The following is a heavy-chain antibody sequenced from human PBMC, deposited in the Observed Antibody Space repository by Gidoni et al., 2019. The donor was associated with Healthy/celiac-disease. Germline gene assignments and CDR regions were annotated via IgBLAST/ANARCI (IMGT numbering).Heavy chain of an antibody. J-gene: IGHJ4*02. Sequence: EVQLVESGGGLVQPGGSLRLSCAASGFTFSSYSMTWARQAPGKGLGWVSDISSSSSTIYYADSVKGRITISRDNAKNSLYLEMNSLRAEDTAVYYCAREDSYGWGYWGQGTLVTVSS. V-gene: IGHV3-48*01. CDR2: ISSSSSTI. CDR3: AREDSYGWGY. D-gene: IGHD5-18*01. CDR1: GFTFSSYS.